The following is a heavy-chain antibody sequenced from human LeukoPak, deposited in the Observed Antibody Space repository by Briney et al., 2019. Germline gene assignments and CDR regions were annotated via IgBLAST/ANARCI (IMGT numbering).Heavy chain of an antibody. CDR2: IYYSRST. D-gene: IGHD3-10*01. Sequence: SETLSLTCTVPGGSISSYYWSWIRQPPGKGLEWIGYIYYSRSTNYNPSLKSRVTISVDTSKNQFSLKLSSVTAADTAVYYCARQGYYGSGAAFDIWGQGTMVTVSS. CDR3: ARQGYYGSGAAFDI. J-gene: IGHJ3*02. V-gene: IGHV4-59*08. CDR1: GGSISSYY.